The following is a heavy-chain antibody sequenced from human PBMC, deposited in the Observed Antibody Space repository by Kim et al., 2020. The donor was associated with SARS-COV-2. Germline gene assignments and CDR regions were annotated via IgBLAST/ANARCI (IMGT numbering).Heavy chain of an antibody. D-gene: IGHD3-3*01. V-gene: IGHV1-18*01. CDR2: ISAYNGNT. J-gene: IGHJ5*02. CDR3: ARDRYYDFWSGYYTGEMENWFDP. CDR1: GYTFTSYG. Sequence: ASVKVSCKASGYTFTSYGISWVRQAPGQGLEWMGWISAYNGNTNYAQKLQGRVTMTTDTSTSTAYMELRSLRSDDTAVYYCARDRYYDFWSGYYTGEMENWFDPWGQGTLVTVSS.